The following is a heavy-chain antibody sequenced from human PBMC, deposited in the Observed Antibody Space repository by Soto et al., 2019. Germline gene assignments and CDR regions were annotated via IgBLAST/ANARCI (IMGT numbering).Heavy chain of an antibody. V-gene: IGHV4-30-4*01. CDR3: ARGYKGAVAGTWFDP. CDR1: GGSISSGDYY. D-gene: IGHD6-19*01. J-gene: IGHJ5*02. CDR2: IYYSGST. Sequence: QVQLQESGPGLVKPSQTLSLTCTVSGGSISSGDYYWSWIRQPPGKGLEWIGYIYYSGSTYYNPSLTSRVTISVDTSKNQFSLKLSSVTAADTAVYYCARGYKGAVAGTWFDPWGQGTLVTVSS.